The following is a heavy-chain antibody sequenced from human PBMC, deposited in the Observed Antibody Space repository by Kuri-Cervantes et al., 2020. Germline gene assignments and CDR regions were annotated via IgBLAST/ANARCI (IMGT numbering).Heavy chain of an antibody. D-gene: IGHD2-15*01. CDR2: LYYSGSI. J-gene: IGHJ4*02. Sequence: GSLRLSCNVSGGSISSSRHSWGWIRQPPGKGLEWIGSLYYSGSIYYNPSLKSRVTISVDTSKNQFSLKLSSVTAADTAVYYCGGGGSLPYYFDYWGQGTLVTVSS. CDR1: GGSISSSRHS. CDR3: GGGGSLPYYFDY. V-gene: IGHV4-39*07.